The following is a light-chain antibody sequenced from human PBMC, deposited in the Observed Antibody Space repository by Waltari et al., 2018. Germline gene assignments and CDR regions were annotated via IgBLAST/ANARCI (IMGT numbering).Light chain of an antibody. V-gene: IGLV8-61*01. CDR1: PGSVSSTSY. CDR2: KGI. Sequence: QTVVTQEPSLSVSPGGTVTLTCALSPGSVSSTSYPTWYQQTPGQPPRTLWYKGIRRSSGVPVRFSGYILGNTAALTITGAQADDESDYYCSMYMGSGVWVFGGGTKLTVL. CDR3: SMYMGSGVWV. J-gene: IGLJ3*02.